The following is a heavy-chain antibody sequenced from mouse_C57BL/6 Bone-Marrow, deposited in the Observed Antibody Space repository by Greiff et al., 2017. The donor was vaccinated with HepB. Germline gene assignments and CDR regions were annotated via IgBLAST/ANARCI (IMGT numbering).Heavy chain of an antibody. Sequence: EVQLVESGGGLVQPGGSMKLSCAASGFTFSDAWIDWVRQSPEKGLEWVAVIRNKANNHATYYAESVNGRFTITRDDSKSSVYLQMNSLRAEDTGIYYCTRPLTSHFDYWGQGTTLTVSS. CDR2: IRNKANNHAT. J-gene: IGHJ2*01. D-gene: IGHD5-1*01. CDR3: TRPLTSHFDY. CDR1: GFTFSDAW. V-gene: IGHV6-6*01.